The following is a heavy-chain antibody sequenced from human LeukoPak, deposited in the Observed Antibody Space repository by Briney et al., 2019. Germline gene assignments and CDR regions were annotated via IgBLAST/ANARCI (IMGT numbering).Heavy chain of an antibody. V-gene: IGHV4-34*01. CDR3: AREPPPRITIFGVVNH. CDR1: GGSFSGYY. CDR2: INHSGST. D-gene: IGHD3-3*01. Sequence: KPSETLSLTCAVYGGSFSGYYWSWIRQPPGKGLEWIGEINHSGSTNYNPSLKSRVTISVDTSKNQFSLKLSSVTAADTAVYYCAREPPPRITIFGVVNHWGQGTLVTVSS. J-gene: IGHJ5*02.